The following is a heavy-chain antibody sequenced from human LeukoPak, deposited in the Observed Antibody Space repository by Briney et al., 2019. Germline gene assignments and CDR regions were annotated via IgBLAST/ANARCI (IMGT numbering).Heavy chain of an antibody. D-gene: IGHD3-22*01. J-gene: IGHJ4*02. CDR3: ARGSTARYYYDSSGYYRGAFDY. CDR1: GYTFTSYG. V-gene: IGHV1-18*01. CDR2: ISAYNGHT. Sequence: ASVKVSCKASGYTFTSYGISWARQAPGQGLEWMGWISAYNGHTNYAQKLQGRVTMTTDTSTSTAYMELRSLRSDDTAVYYCARGSTARYYYDSSGYYRGAFDYWGQGTLVTVSS.